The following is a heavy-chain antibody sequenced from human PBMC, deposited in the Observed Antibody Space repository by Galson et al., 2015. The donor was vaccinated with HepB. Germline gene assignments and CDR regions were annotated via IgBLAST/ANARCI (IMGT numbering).Heavy chain of an antibody. V-gene: IGHV1-3*01. Sequence: SVKVSCRASGYTFTNYDIHWVRQAPGQRLEWMALINAGNGDTKYSQRFQARVTVTRDTSASTSYMELSGLTSEDTALYYYARIDCTGTSCYFYYFDYWGQGTLVTVSS. CDR1: GYTFTNYD. CDR2: INAGNGDT. D-gene: IGHD2-2*01. J-gene: IGHJ4*02. CDR3: ARIDCTGTSCYFYYFDY.